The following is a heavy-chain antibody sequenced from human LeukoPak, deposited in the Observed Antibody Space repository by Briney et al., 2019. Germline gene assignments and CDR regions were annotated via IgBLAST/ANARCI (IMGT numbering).Heavy chain of an antibody. Sequence: ASVKVSCQHSGYTFTCYGISWVRPAPGQGLEWMGWISHYNGSTHYAQKLQGRVTMTTDTCTSTAYMELMSLRSDDTAVYYCARARGIAAARGNFDYWGQGTLVTVSS. CDR2: ISHYNGST. CDR3: ARARGIAAARGNFDY. D-gene: IGHD6-13*01. J-gene: IGHJ4*02. CDR1: GYTFTCYG. V-gene: IGHV1-18*01.